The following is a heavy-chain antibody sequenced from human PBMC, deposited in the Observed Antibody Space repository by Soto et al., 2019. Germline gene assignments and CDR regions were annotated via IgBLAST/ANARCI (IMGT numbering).Heavy chain of an antibody. V-gene: IGHV3-30-3*01. CDR2: ISYDGSNK. Sequence: PGGSLRLSCAASGFTFSSYAMHWVRQAPGKGLEWVAVISYDGSNKYYADSVKGRFTISRDNSKNTLYLQMNSLRAEDTAVYYCARSVGSTGDYWGQGTLVTV. CDR1: GFTFSSYA. CDR3: ARSVGSTGDY. D-gene: IGHD2-2*03. J-gene: IGHJ4*02.